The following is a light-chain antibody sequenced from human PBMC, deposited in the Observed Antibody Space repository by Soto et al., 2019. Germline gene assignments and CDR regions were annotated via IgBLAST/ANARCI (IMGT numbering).Light chain of an antibody. CDR3: QQSYSTPYT. CDR1: QSVINH. V-gene: IGKV1-39*01. CDR2: GAS. Sequence: DIQMTQSPSSLSASVGDRVTITCRASQSVINHLSWYQQKPGKAPTLLIYGASTLQSGVTSRFSGSGSSTDFTLTISTLQPEDFATYYCQQSYSTPYTFGQGTKVEIK. J-gene: IGKJ2*01.